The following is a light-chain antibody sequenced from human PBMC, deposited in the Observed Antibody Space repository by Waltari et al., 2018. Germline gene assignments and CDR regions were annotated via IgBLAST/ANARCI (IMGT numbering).Light chain of an antibody. Sequence: EIVLTQSPATLSLSPGERAILSCRASQSVSTYLAWYQHRPGQAPMLLIHVVSNRATGIPARFSGSGSGTDFTLTISSLEPEDFAVYYCQHRSGWPPWTFGQGTKVEVK. CDR1: QSVSTY. J-gene: IGKJ1*01. V-gene: IGKV3-11*01. CDR2: VVS. CDR3: QHRSGWPPWT.